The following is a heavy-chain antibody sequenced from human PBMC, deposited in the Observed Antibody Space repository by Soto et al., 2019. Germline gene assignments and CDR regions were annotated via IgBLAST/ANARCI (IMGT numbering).Heavy chain of an antibody. J-gene: IGHJ4*02. D-gene: IGHD6-6*01. CDR1: GFTVSSNY. Sequence: GGSLRLSCAASGFTVSSNYMSWVRQAPGKGLEWVSVIYSGGSTYYADSVKGRFNISRDNSKNTLYLQMNSLRAEDKAVYYCAREILIIAAGPTRYSDYWGQGTLVTVSS. V-gene: IGHV3-53*01. CDR2: IYSGGST. CDR3: AREILIIAAGPTRYSDY.